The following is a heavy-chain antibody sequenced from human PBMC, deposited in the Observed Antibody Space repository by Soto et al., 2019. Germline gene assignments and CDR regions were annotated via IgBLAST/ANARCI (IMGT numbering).Heavy chain of an antibody. CDR3: ARTLYSSGWEIIYYYYGMDV. D-gene: IGHD6-19*01. J-gene: IGHJ6*02. V-gene: IGHV4-39*01. CDR2: IYYSGST. Sequence: SETLSLTCTVSGGSISGSSYYWGWIRQPPGKGLEWIGSIYYSGSTYYNPSLKSRVTISVDTSKNQFSLKLSSVTAADTAVYYCARTLYSSGWEIIYYYYGMDVWGQGTTVTVSS. CDR1: GGSISGSSYY.